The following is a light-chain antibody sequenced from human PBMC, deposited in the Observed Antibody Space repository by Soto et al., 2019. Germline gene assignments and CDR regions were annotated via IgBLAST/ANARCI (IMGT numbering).Light chain of an antibody. CDR3: QQYGSSPT. Sequence: IFLTQSPFTLSLSPVEIATLSCRASQSLSGRYLAWYQQKLGQAPRLLIYDISSRASGIPDRFSGSGSGTDFTLSISRLEPEDFAVYYCQQYGSSPTFGQGTKVDI. V-gene: IGKV3-20*01. CDR1: QSLSGRY. J-gene: IGKJ1*01. CDR2: DIS.